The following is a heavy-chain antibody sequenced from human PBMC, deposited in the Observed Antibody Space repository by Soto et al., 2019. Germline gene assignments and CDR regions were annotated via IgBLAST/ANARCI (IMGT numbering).Heavy chain of an antibody. CDR1: GLTFSDRY. Sequence: GGSLRLSCAASGLTFSDRYMDWVRQAPGKGLEWVGRIRKKTNSYTTEYAASVKGRFIISRDDSTNSLYLQMSSLKTEDTAMYYCTTVTTVDYYFDYWGHGTLVTVSS. J-gene: IGHJ4*01. CDR3: TTVTTVDYYFDY. D-gene: IGHD4-17*01. V-gene: IGHV3-72*01. CDR2: IRKKTNSYTT.